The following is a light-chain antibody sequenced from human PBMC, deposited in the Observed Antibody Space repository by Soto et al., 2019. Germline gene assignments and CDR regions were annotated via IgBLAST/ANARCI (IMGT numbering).Light chain of an antibody. Sequence: QSALTQPASVSGSPGQSVAISCTGTSGDGGAYNYVSWYQQHPGKAPKLLLSEVSNRPSGVSDRFSGSKSGNTASLTISGLQAEDEADYYCSSLTTSFTYVFGTGTKVTVL. CDR1: SGDGGAYNY. CDR3: SSLTTSFTYV. J-gene: IGLJ1*01. CDR2: EVS. V-gene: IGLV2-14*01.